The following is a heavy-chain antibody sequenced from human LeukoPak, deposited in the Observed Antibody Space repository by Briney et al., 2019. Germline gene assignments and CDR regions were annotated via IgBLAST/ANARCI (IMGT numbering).Heavy chain of an antibody. J-gene: IGHJ4*02. Sequence: SETLSLTCTVSGGSISSGSYYWSWIRQPAGKGLEWIGRIYTSGSTNYNPSLKSRVTIPVDTSKNQFSLKLSSVTAADTAVYYCARGSEILDYWGQGTLVTVSS. CDR2: IYTSGST. D-gene: IGHD2-15*01. CDR1: GGSISSGSYY. V-gene: IGHV4-61*02. CDR3: ARGSEILDY.